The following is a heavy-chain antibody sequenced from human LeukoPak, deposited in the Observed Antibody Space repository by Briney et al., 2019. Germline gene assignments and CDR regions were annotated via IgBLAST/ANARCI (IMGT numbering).Heavy chain of an antibody. CDR3: AKGDDYGANTRLPKYNWFDP. V-gene: IGHV3-30*02. CDR2: IRYNGSNK. J-gene: IGHJ5*02. CDR1: GFTFTTCA. D-gene: IGHD4-23*01. Sequence: GGSLRLSCAASGFTFTTCAMHWVRQAPGKGLEWVAYIRYNGSNKNYADSVKGRFTISRDNSKDMLYLQMNSLRPEDTAVYYCAKGDDYGANTRLPKYNWFDPWGQGTLVTVSS.